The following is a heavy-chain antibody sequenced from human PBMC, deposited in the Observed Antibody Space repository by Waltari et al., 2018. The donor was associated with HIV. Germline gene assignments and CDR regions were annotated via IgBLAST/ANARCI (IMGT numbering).Heavy chain of an antibody. J-gene: IGHJ4*02. CDR2: IKSKTDGGTT. D-gene: IGHD3-16*02. V-gene: IGHV3-15*01. CDR1: GFTFSNAW. CDR3: TTEPLRLGELSLYSIDY. Sequence: EVQLVESGGGLVKPGGSLRLSCAASGFTFSNAWMSWVRQAPGKGLEWVGRIKSKTDGGTTDYAAPVKGRFTISRDDSKNTLYLQMNSLKTEDTAVYYCTTEPLRLGELSLYSIDYWGQGTLVTVSS.